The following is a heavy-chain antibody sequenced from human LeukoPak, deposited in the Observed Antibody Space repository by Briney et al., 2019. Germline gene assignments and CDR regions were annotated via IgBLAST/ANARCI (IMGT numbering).Heavy chain of an antibody. CDR2: MNPNSGNT. V-gene: IGHV1-8*01. D-gene: IGHD6-19*01. CDR1: GYTFTSYD. J-gene: IGHJ4*02. CDR3: ARGKEVAGDFDY. Sequence: ASVKVSCKASGYTFTSYDINWVRQATGQGLEWMGWMNPNSGNTGYAQKFQGRVTMTRNTSISTAYMELSSLRSEDTAVYYCARGKEVAGDFDYWGQGTLVTVSS.